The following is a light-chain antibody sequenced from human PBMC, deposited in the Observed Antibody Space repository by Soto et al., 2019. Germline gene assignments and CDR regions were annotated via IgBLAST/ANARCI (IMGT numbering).Light chain of an antibody. CDR2: FAS. V-gene: IGKV3-15*01. Sequence: EIVMTQSPATLSVSPGERATLSCRASESGSNNLAWYQQKPGQAPRLLIYFASTRATGIPARFSGSGSGTEFTLTISILQSEDFAVYYCQQYNKWPLAFGGGTKVETK. CDR3: QQYNKWPLA. J-gene: IGKJ4*01. CDR1: ESGSNN.